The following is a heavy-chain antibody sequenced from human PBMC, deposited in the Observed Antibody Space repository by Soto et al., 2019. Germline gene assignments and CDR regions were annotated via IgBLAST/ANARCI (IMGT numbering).Heavy chain of an antibody. J-gene: IGHJ4*02. CDR3: TTAHDFWSGYYMS. D-gene: IGHD3-3*01. CDR1: GFTFSNAW. CDR2: IKSKTDGGTT. V-gene: IGHV3-15*01. Sequence: GGSLRLSCAASGFTFSNAWMSWVRQAPGKGLEWVGRIKSKTDGGTTDYAAPVKGRFTISRDDSKNTLYLQMNSLKTEDTAVYYCTTAHDFWSGYYMSWGQGTLVTVSS.